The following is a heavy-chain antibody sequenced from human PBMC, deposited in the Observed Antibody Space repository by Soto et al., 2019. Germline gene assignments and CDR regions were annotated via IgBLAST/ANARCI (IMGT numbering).Heavy chain of an antibody. CDR1: GFTFSSYA. CDR2: ISYEGSNK. V-gene: IGHV3-30-3*01. Sequence: GGSLRLSCAASGFTFSSYAMHWVRQAPGKGLEWVAVISYEGSNKYYADNVKGRFTISRDNSKNTLYMQMNSLRAEDTDVYNCARDPLFAIQLWPHDAFDIWGQGTMVTVSS. J-gene: IGHJ3*02. CDR3: ARDPLFAIQLWPHDAFDI. D-gene: IGHD5-18*01.